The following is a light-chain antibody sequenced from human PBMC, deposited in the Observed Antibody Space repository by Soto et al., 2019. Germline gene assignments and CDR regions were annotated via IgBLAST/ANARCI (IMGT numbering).Light chain of an antibody. V-gene: IGKV3-20*01. Sequence: EIVLTQSPGTLSLSPGERATLSCRASQSVSSSYLAWYQQKPGQATRLLNYGASSRATGIPGRFSGSGSGTDFTLTISRLDPEDFAVYYCQQYGSSPPTFGQGTKVEIK. J-gene: IGKJ1*01. CDR3: QQYGSSPPT. CDR1: QSVSSSY. CDR2: GAS.